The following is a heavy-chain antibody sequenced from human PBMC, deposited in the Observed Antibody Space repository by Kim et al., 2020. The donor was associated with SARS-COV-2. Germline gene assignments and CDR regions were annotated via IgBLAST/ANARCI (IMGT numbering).Heavy chain of an antibody. J-gene: IGHJ5*02. D-gene: IGHD3-10*01. V-gene: IGHV3-23*01. CDR2: ISGSGGST. CDR1: GFTFSSYA. CDR3: AKATDSPGEPRVFDP. Sequence: GGSLRLSCAASGFTFSSYAMSWVRQAPGKGLEWVSAISGSGGSTYYADSVKGRFTISRDNSKNTLYLQMNSLRAEDTAVYYCAKATDSPGEPRVFDPWGQGTLVTVSS.